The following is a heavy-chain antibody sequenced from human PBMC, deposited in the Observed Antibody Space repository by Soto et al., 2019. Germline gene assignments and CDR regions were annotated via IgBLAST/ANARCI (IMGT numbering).Heavy chain of an antibody. CDR3: ARGPGSSWFEDYYYYGMDV. Sequence: SETLSLTCAVYGGSFSGYYWSWIRQPPGKGLEWIGEINHSGSTNYNPSLKSRVTISVDTSKNQFSLKLSSVTAADTAVYYCARGPGSSWFEDYYYYGMDVWGQGTTVTVSS. V-gene: IGHV4-34*01. CDR1: GGSFSGYY. CDR2: INHSGST. J-gene: IGHJ6*02. D-gene: IGHD6-13*01.